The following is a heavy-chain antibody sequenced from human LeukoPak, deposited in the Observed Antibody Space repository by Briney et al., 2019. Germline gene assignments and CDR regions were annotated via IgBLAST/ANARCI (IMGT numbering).Heavy chain of an antibody. V-gene: IGHV4-59*01. CDR1: GGSISSYY. Sequence: KSSETLSLTCTVSGGSISSYYWSWIRQPPGKGLEWIGYIYYSGSTNYNPSLKSRVTISVDTSKNQFSLKLSSVTVADTAVYYCARGPYSSSWQDLDYWGQGTLVTVSS. CDR3: ARGPYSSSWQDLDY. D-gene: IGHD6-13*01. CDR2: IYYSGST. J-gene: IGHJ4*02.